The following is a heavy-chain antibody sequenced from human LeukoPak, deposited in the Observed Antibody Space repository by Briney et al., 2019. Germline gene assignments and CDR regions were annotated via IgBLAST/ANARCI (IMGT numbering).Heavy chain of an antibody. Sequence: SETLSLTCTVSGGSISSYYWSWIRQPAGKGLEWIGRIYTSGSTNYNPSLESRVTMSVDTSKNQFSLKLSSVTAADTAVYYCARVGYCSSTSCYTGLDYFDYWGQGTLVTVSS. CDR3: ARVGYCSSTSCYTGLDYFDY. CDR1: GGSISSYY. D-gene: IGHD2-2*02. CDR2: IYTSGST. J-gene: IGHJ4*02. V-gene: IGHV4-4*07.